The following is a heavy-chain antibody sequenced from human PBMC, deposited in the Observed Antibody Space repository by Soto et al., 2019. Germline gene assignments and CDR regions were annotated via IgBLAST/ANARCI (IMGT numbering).Heavy chain of an antibody. V-gene: IGHV1-46*01. Sequence: QVQLVQSGAEVKKPGASVKVSCKASGYTFTSYYMHWVRQAPGQGLEWMGIINPSGGSTSYAQKFQGRVTMTRDTSTSTVYMELSSLRSEDTAVYYCARDPYYDFWGGYLGYGMDVWGQGTTVTVSS. D-gene: IGHD3-3*01. J-gene: IGHJ6*02. CDR3: ARDPYYDFWGGYLGYGMDV. CDR2: INPSGGST. CDR1: GYTFTSYY.